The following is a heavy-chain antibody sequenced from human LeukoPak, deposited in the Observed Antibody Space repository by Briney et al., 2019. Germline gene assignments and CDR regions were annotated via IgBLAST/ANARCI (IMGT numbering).Heavy chain of an antibody. CDR1: GFTFSSYE. J-gene: IGHJ4*02. Sequence: PGGSLRLSCAASGFTFSSYEMNWVRQAPGKGLEWVSYISSSGSTIYYADSVKGRFTISRGNAKNSLYLQMNSLRAEDTAVYYCARDYYGSGSYYKSFDYWGQGTLVTVSS. V-gene: IGHV3-48*03. CDR3: ARDYYGSGSYYKSFDY. D-gene: IGHD3-10*01. CDR2: ISSSGSTI.